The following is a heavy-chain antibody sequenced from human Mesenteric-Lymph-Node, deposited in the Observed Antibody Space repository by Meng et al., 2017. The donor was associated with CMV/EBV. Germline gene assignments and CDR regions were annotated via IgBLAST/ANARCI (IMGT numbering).Heavy chain of an antibody. J-gene: IGHJ4*02. CDR2: ISGSSRTI. CDR3: ARDIENFEFSSLLY. Sequence: GESLKISCAASGFTFSSYSMNWVRQAPGKGLEWVSYISGSSRTIYYADSVKGRSTISRDNAKNSLYLQMNSLRGEDTAVYYCARDIENFEFSSLLYWGQGTLVTVSS. D-gene: IGHD6-6*01. V-gene: IGHV3-48*04. CDR1: GFTFSSYS.